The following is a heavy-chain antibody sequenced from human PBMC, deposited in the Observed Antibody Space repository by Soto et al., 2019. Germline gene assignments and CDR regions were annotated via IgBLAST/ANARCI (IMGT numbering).Heavy chain of an antibody. CDR1: GGSISSYY. CDR2: IYYSGRT. Sequence: QVQLQESGPGLVKPSETLSLTCTVSGGSISSYYWSWIRQPPGKGLEWIGYIYYSGRTNYNPPLKSRVTITVDTSKNQFSLKLSYVTAADTAVYYCARAMRGSYLRYFDYWGRGTLVTVSS. V-gene: IGHV4-59*01. CDR3: ARAMRGSYLRYFDY. J-gene: IGHJ4*02. D-gene: IGHD1-26*01.